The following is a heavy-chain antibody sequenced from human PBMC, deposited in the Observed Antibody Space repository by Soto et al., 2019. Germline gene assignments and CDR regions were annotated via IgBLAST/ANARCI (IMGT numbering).Heavy chain of an antibody. CDR2: IIPIFGTA. D-gene: IGHD1-26*01. CDR3: ARGGSGSYYYYYGMDV. J-gene: IGHJ6*02. V-gene: IGHV1-69*01. CDR1: GGNFSSYA. Sequence: QVKLVQSGAEVKNPWSSVKVSCKASGGNFSSYAISWVRQAPGQGLEWMGGIIPIFGTANYAQKFQGRVTITADESTSTAYMELSSLRSEDTAVYYCARGGSGSYYYYYGMDVWGQGTTVTVSS.